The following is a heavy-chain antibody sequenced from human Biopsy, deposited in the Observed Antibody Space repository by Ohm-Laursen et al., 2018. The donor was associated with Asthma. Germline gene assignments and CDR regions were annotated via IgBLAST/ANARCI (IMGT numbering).Heavy chain of an antibody. Sequence: SETLSLTCCVYGGSISSFYWSWIRQSPEKGLEWMGYVYWTGSTNYNPSLKSRITMSVDTSKNRMFLELTSVTAADTAIYHCVRAVRNEQWLAPFDYWGQGKPVTVSS. V-gene: IGHV4-59*01. CDR1: GGSISSFY. CDR3: VRAVRNEQWLAPFDY. CDR2: VYWTGST. D-gene: IGHD6-19*01. J-gene: IGHJ4*02.